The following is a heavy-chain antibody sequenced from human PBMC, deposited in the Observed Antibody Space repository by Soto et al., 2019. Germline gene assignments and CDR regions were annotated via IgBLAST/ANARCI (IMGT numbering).Heavy chain of an antibody. CDR3: ARGRRGGVVAATSYFDY. Sequence: KPSGTLSLTCTVSGGSISSGGYYWSWIRQHPGKGLEWIGYIYYSGSTYYNPSLKSRVTISVDTSKNQFSLKLSSVTAADTAVYYCARGRRGGVVAATSYFDYWGQGTLVPVYS. V-gene: IGHV4-31*03. CDR2: IYYSGST. J-gene: IGHJ4*02. CDR1: GGSISSGGYY. D-gene: IGHD2-15*01.